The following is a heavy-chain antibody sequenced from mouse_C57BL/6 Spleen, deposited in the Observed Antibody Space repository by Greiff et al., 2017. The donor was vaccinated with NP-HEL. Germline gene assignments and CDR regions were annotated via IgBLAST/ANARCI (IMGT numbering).Heavy chain of an antibody. J-gene: IGHJ4*01. CDR3: ASTTVVATDAMDY. CDR1: GYTFTSYW. Sequence: QVQLQQSGAELAKPGAPVKLSCKASGYTFTSYWMHWVKQRPGQGLEWIGYINPSSGYTKYNQKFKDKATLTADKSSSTAYMQLSSLTYEDSAVYYCASTTVVATDAMDYWGQGTSVTVSS. D-gene: IGHD1-1*01. CDR2: INPSSGYT. V-gene: IGHV1-7*01.